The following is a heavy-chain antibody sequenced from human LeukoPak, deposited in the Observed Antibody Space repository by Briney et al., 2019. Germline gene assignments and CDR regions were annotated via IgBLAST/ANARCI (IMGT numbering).Heavy chain of an antibody. D-gene: IGHD3-10*01. V-gene: IGHV3-74*01. CDR2: IRGDWHDT. J-gene: IGHJ4*02. Sequence: GGSLRLSCTASGFRFSDFWMHWVRQAPGKGLEWVSRIRGDWHDTTYADSVKGRFTISRDNAQNTLYLQMNSLRAEDTAVYYCASDRVLGSGSLDNWGQGTLVTVSS. CDR3: ASDRVLGSGSLDN. CDR1: GFRFSDFW.